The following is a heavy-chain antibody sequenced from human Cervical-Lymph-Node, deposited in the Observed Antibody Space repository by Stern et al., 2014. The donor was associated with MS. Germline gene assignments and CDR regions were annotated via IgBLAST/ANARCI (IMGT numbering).Heavy chain of an antibody. CDR2: IYQTGST. V-gene: IGHV4-4*02. CDR1: SGSMYSSNW. J-gene: IGHJ4*02. CDR3: ARAYSYGTTYYFDS. D-gene: IGHD5-18*01. Sequence: QLQLQESGPGLVKPSGTLSLTCTVSSGSMYSSNWWSWVRQSPGKGPEWIGEIYQTGSTNYNPSLKSRVIMSLDKSKKQFSLNLRSVTAADTAVYHCARAYSYGTTYYFDSWGQGTLVTVSS.